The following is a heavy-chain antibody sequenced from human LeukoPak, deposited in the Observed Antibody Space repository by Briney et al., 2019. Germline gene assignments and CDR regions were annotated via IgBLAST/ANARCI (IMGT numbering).Heavy chain of an antibody. CDR3: AIFPPYTVERGFDP. CDR2: INHSGST. CDR1: GGSFSGYY. J-gene: IGHJ5*02. V-gene: IGHV4-34*01. Sequence: SETLSLTCAVYGGSFSGYYWSWIRQPPGKGLEWIGEINHSGSTNYNPSLKSRVTISVDTSKNQFSLKLISVTAADTAVYYCAIFPPYTVERGFDPWGQGTLVTVSS. D-gene: IGHD2-2*02.